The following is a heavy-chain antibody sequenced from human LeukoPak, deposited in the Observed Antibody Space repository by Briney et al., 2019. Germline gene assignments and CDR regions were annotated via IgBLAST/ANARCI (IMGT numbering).Heavy chain of an antibody. CDR2: IYSGSST. Sequence: GGSLRLSCAASGFTVSSNYMNWVRQAPGKGLEWVSVIYSGSSTYYADSVRGRFTISRDNSKNTLYLQMNSLRAEDTAVYYCARAPREDYYDSSGYYKEEYFQHWGQGTLVTVSS. V-gene: IGHV3-53*01. CDR3: ARAPREDYYDSSGYYKEEYFQH. J-gene: IGHJ1*01. CDR1: GFTVSSNY. D-gene: IGHD3-22*01.